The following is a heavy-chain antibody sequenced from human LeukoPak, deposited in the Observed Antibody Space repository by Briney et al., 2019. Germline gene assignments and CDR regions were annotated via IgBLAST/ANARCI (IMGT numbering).Heavy chain of an antibody. CDR3: ARDSYYYDSSGYLHLSGYYMDV. Sequence: ASVKVSCKASGYTFTGYYMHWVRQAPGQGLEWMGWINPNSGGTNYAQKFQGRVTMTRDTSISTAYMELSRLRSDDTAVYYCARDSYYYDSSGYLHLSGYYMDVWGKGTTVTVSS. CDR1: GYTFTGYY. D-gene: IGHD3-22*01. CDR2: INPNSGGT. J-gene: IGHJ6*03. V-gene: IGHV1-2*02.